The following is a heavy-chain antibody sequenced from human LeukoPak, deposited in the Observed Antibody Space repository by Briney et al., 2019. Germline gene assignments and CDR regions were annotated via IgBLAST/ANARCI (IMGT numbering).Heavy chain of an antibody. V-gene: IGHV4-59*12. J-gene: IGHJ4*02. CDR3: AREGATYATPMFDY. D-gene: IGHD2-15*01. CDR2: ISYSGST. Sequence: PSETLSLTCTVSGGSISSYYWSWIRQPPGKGLEWIGYISYSGSTNNSPSLKSRVTISIDTSKNEFSLKLSAVTAADTAVYYCAREGATYATPMFDYWCQGTLVTVSS. CDR1: GGSISSYY.